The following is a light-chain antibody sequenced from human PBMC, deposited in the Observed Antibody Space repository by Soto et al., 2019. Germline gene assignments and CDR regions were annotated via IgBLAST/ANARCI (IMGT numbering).Light chain of an antibody. J-gene: IGLJ1*01. CDR3: SSFASSSTLVV. V-gene: IGLV2-14*01. Sequence: QSALTQPASVSGSPGQSITISCTGTSRDVGGYNYVAWYQQHPDRAPKVMIYEVSNRPSGVSNRFSGSKSGNTASLTISGLQAEDEAEYNCSSFASSSTLVVFGTGTKLTVL. CDR1: SRDVGGYNY. CDR2: EVS.